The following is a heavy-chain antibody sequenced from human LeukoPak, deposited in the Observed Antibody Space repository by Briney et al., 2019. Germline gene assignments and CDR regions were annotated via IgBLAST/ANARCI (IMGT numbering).Heavy chain of an antibody. CDR3: AQVLRFLEWLDY. CDR1: GFTFSSYA. Sequence: GGSLRLSCAASGFTFSSYAMSWVRQAPGKGLEWVSAISGSGGSTYYADSVKGRFTISRDNSKNTLYLQMNSLRAEDTAVDYCAQVLRFLEWLDYWGQGTLVTVSS. CDR2: ISGSGGST. J-gene: IGHJ4*02. V-gene: IGHV3-23*01. D-gene: IGHD3-3*01.